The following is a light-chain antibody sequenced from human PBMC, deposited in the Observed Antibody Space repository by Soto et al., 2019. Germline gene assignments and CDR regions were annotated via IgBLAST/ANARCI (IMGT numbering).Light chain of an antibody. CDR1: QTISTW. Sequence: IQMTQSPSTLAASVGDRITFTCRASQTISTWLTWYQQKPGESPKLLIYKASTSEVGVPSRFSASGSGTEFTLTINTLQPADFATYYCQQYNSYPWTVGQGTKVDIK. CDR2: KAS. J-gene: IGKJ1*01. V-gene: IGKV1-5*03. CDR3: QQYNSYPWT.